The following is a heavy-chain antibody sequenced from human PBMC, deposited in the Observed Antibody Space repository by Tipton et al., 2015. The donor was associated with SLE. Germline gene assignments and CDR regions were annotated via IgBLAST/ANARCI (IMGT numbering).Heavy chain of an antibody. CDR1: GYTFNSYS. V-gene: IGHV7-4-1*02. Sequence: QLVQSGSELKKPGASVKVSCKASGYTFNSYSMNWVRQAPEQGFEWVGWINTNTGNPTYAQGFTGRFVLSVDPSVSTAYLQISNLKTEDTAVYYCAREVIHFDYWGQGTLVTVSS. J-gene: IGHJ4*02. CDR3: AREVIHFDY. D-gene: IGHD2-21*01. CDR2: INTNTGNP.